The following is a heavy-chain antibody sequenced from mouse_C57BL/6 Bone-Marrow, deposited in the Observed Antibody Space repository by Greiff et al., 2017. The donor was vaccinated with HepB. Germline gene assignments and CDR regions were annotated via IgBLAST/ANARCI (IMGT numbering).Heavy chain of an antibody. D-gene: IGHD1-1*01. CDR1: GYAFSSPW. Sequence: VQLQQSGPELVKPGASVKISCKASGYAFSSPWMHWVKQRPGKGLEWIGRIYPGDGDTNYNGKFKGKATLTADKSSSTAYMQLSGLTSEDSAVYFCARRVDDYGSSAGYYAMDYWGQGTSVTVSS. V-gene: IGHV1-82*01. CDR3: ARRVDDYGSSAGYYAMDY. CDR2: IYPGDGDT. J-gene: IGHJ4*01.